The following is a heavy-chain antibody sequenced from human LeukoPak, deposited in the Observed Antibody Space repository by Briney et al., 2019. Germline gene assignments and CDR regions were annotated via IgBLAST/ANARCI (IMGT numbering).Heavy chain of an antibody. D-gene: IGHD6-19*01. Sequence: ASVKVSCKASGYTFTSYDINWVRQATGQGLEWMGWMNPNSGNIGYAQKFQGRVTITGNTSISTAYMELSSLRSEDTAVYYCARFSSGWQTRSDYWGQGTLVTVSS. CDR1: GYTFTSYD. CDR2: MNPNSGNI. V-gene: IGHV1-8*03. J-gene: IGHJ4*02. CDR3: ARFSSGWQTRSDY.